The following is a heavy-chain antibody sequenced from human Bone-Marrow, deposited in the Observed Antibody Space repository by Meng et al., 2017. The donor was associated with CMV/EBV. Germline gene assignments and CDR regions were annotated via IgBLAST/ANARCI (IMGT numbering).Heavy chain of an antibody. D-gene: IGHD3-10*01. Sequence: ASVKVSCKASGYTFTSYDINWVRQATGQGLEWMGWMNPNSGNTGYAQKFQGRVTMTRNTSISTAYRELSSQRSEETAVYYSARDTQFGGAFDIWGQGTMVTVSS. CDR1: GYTFTSYD. J-gene: IGHJ3*02. V-gene: IGHV1-8*01. CDR2: MNPNSGNT. CDR3: ARDTQFGGAFDI.